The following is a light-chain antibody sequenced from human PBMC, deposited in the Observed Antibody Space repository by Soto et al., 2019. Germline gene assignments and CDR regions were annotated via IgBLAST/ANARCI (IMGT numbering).Light chain of an antibody. Sequence: EIVLTQSPGTVSFSPGERATLSCRASQSLSKYLAWYQQKPGQAPRLLIYDASNRASGSPARFSGSGSGTDFALTISSLEPEDFAVYYCQQRSNWRGTFGGGTKVEV. J-gene: IGKJ4*01. V-gene: IGKV3-11*01. CDR2: DAS. CDR1: QSLSKY. CDR3: QQRSNWRGT.